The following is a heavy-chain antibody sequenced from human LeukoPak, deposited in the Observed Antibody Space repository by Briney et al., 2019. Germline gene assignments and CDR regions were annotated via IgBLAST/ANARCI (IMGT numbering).Heavy chain of an antibody. V-gene: IGHV3-7*01. Sequence: PGGSLRLSCAASGFTFSSYWMTWVRQAPGKGLEWVANIKHNGDELNYVDSVEDRFTISRDNAKNSLYLHMTSLRAENTAVYYCARELRTFDSWGQGTLVTVSS. CDR1: GFTFSSYW. CDR2: IKHNGDEL. J-gene: IGHJ4*02. D-gene: IGHD3-16*01. CDR3: ARELRTFDS.